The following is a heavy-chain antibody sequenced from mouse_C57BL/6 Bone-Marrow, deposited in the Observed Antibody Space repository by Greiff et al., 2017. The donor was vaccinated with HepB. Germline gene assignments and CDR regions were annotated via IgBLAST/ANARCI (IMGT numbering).Heavy chain of an antibody. CDR3: ARRGDYGSSYAWFAY. CDR2: INPSTGGT. CDR1: GYSFTGYY. V-gene: IGHV1-42*01. J-gene: IGHJ3*01. D-gene: IGHD1-1*01. Sequence: VQLQQSGPELVKPGASVKISCKAPGYSFTGYYMNWVKQSPEKSLEWIGEINPSTGGTTYNQKFKAKATLTVDKSSSTAYMQLKSLTSEDSAVYYCARRGDYGSSYAWFAYWGQGTLVTVSA.